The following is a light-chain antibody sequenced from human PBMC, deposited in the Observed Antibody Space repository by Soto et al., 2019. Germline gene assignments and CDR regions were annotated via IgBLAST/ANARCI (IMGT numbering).Light chain of an antibody. Sequence: QSALTQPASVSGSPGQSITISCTGSSSDVGLYNYVSWYQQHPGKAPKLMIYDVNDRPSGVSDRFSGSKSGNTASLTISGIQADDEADYFCSSYTSDTTHVVFGGGTKVTVL. CDR3: SSYTSDTTHVV. CDR1: SSDVGLYNY. CDR2: DVN. V-gene: IGLV2-14*03. J-gene: IGLJ2*01.